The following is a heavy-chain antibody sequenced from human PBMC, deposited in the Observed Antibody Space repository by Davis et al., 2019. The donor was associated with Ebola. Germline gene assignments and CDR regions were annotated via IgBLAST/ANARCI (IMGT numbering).Heavy chain of an antibody. D-gene: IGHD5-24*01. J-gene: IGHJ4*02. CDR1: GDSTSRTSSY. CDR3: VRGSDAYKTGY. CDR2: IYYSGST. Sequence: SETLSLTCSVSGDSTSRTSSYWGWIRQPPGKGLEWIGSIYYSGSTYYNPSLKSRVTISVDTSKNQFSLEVRSVTAADTAFYYCVRGSDAYKTGYWGQGTLVTVSS. V-gene: IGHV4-39*07.